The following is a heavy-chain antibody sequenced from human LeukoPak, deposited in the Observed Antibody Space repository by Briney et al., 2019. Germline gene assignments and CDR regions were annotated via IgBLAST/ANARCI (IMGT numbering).Heavy chain of an antibody. D-gene: IGHD1-14*01. CDR1: GYSFTGYY. CDR2: INPNGGGT. J-gene: IGHJ2*01. CDR3: ASLTGAPGFGYFDL. V-gene: IGHV1-2*02. Sequence: ASVKVSCKASGYSFTGYYIHWVRQAPGQGLEWMGWINPNGGGTNYARKFQGRVTMTRDTSVSTAYMDLSRLRYDDTAVYYCASLTGAPGFGYFDLWGLGTLVTVSS.